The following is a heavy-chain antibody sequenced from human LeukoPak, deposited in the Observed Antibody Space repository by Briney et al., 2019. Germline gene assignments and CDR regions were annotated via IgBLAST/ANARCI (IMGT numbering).Heavy chain of an antibody. D-gene: IGHD2-15*01. CDR2: IIPILGIA. CDR1: GGTFSSYA. Sequence: ASVKVSCKASGGTFSSYAISWVRQAPGQGLEWMGRIIPILGIANYAQKFQGRVTMTEDTSTDTAYMELSSLRSEDTAVYYCATALRYCSGGSCSSWGQGTLVTVSS. CDR3: ATALRYCSGGSCSS. J-gene: IGHJ4*02. V-gene: IGHV1-69*04.